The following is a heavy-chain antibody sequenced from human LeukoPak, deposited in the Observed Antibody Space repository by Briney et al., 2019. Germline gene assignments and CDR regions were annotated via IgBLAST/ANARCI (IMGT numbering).Heavy chain of an antibody. Sequence: ASVKVSCKASGYTFTSYDINWVRQATGQGLEWMGWMNPNSGNTGYAQKFQGRVTMTRNTSISTAYMELSSLRSEETAVYYCARGVRNYGSGSYYNVRPFDPWGQGTLVTVSS. J-gene: IGHJ5*02. CDR2: MNPNSGNT. CDR3: ARGVRNYGSGSYYNVRPFDP. D-gene: IGHD3-10*01. V-gene: IGHV1-8*01. CDR1: GYTFTSYD.